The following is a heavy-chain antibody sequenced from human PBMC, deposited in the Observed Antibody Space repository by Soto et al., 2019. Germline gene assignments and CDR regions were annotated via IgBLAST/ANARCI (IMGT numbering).Heavy chain of an antibody. D-gene: IGHD6-19*01. CDR1: GFTFSSYA. Sequence: EVQLLESGGGLVQPGGSLRLSCAASGFTFSSYAMSWVRQAPGKGLEWVSAISGSGGSTYYADSVKVRFTISRDNSKNTLYLQMNSLRAEDTAVYYCAKGSYSSGWYYYYWGQGTLVTVSS. V-gene: IGHV3-23*01. CDR3: AKGSYSSGWYYYY. CDR2: ISGSGGST. J-gene: IGHJ4*02.